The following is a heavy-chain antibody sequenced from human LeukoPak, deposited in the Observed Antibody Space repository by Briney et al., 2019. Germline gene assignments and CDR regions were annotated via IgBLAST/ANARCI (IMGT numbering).Heavy chain of an antibody. J-gene: IGHJ6*03. D-gene: IGHD2-2*01. CDR3: AREVVEVLNCTSTSCQYYYYMDV. CDR1: GYTFTTYG. Sequence: ASVKVSSKASGYTFTTYGISWVRQAPGQGLEWMGWISAYNGNTNYAQKLQGRVTMTTDITTSTAYMELRSLRSDDTAVYYCAREVVEVLNCTSTSCQYYYYMDVWGKGTTVTVSS. CDR2: ISAYNGNT. V-gene: IGHV1-18*01.